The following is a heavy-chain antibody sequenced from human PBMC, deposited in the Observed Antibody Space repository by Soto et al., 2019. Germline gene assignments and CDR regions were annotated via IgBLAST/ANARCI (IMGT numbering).Heavy chain of an antibody. CDR1: GGSISSYY. J-gene: IGHJ3*01. CDR3: ARDALGAFDL. CDR2: IYNSGRT. V-gene: IGHV4-59*01. Sequence: SETLSLTCTVSGGSISSYYWSWFRQPPRKGLEWIGYIYNSGRTNYNPSLKSRVTISVDTSKNQLSLKVSSVTAADTAVYYCARDALGAFDLWGQGTMVTVSS.